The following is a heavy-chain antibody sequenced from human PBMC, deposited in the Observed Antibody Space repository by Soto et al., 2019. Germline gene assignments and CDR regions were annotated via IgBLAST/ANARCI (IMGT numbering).Heavy chain of an antibody. CDR1: GYTFTSYD. J-gene: IGHJ6*02. CDR3: ASASGYSSSWYAPSFSYYYYYGMDV. V-gene: IGHV1-8*01. D-gene: IGHD6-13*01. CDR2: MNPNSGNI. Sequence: ASVKVSCKASGYTFTSYDINWVRQATGQGLERMGWMNPNSGNIGYAQKFQSRVTMTRNTSISTAYMELSSLRSEDTAVYYCASASGYSSSWYAPSFSYYYYYGMDVWGQGTTVTVSS.